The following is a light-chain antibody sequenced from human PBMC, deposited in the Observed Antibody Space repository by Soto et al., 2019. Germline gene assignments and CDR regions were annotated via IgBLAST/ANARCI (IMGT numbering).Light chain of an antibody. CDR3: QHYTNCPLT. CDR1: HDVSSR. Sequence: EIVMTQSPVTLSVSPGERATLSCRASHDVSSRLAWYQQKPGQAPRLLIYDASTRATGLPARFSGSGSGTEFTLTISSLQSEDFAVYYCQHYTNCPLTFGGGTKVDIK. V-gene: IGKV3-15*01. J-gene: IGKJ4*01. CDR2: DAS.